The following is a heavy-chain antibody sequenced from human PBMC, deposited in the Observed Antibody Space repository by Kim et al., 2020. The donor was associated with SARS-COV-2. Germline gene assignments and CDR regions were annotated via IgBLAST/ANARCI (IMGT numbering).Heavy chain of an antibody. CDR2: ISSSSSYI. J-gene: IGHJ3*02. D-gene: IGHD3-22*01. V-gene: IGHV3-21*01. CDR3: ARDGTYYYDSSGYRNDAFDI. Sequence: GGSLRLSCAASGFTFSSYSMNWVRQAPGKGLEWVSSISSSSSYIYYADSVKGRFTISRDNAKNSLYLQMNSLRAEDTAVYYCARDGTYYYDSSGYRNDAFDIWGQGTMVTVSS. CDR1: GFTFSSYS.